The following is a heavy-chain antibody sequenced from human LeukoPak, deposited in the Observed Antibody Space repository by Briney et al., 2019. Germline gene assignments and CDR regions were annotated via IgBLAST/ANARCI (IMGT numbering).Heavy chain of an antibody. CDR3: ARSEPINWFDP. CDR2: ISAYNGNT. D-gene: IGHD1-14*01. J-gene: IGHJ5*02. Sequence: ASVKVSCKASGYTFTNFGISCVRQAPGQGLEWMGWISAYNGNTSYAQKFQGRLTMTTDTSTSTAYMELRSLRSDDTAVYYCARSEPINWFDPWGQGTLVTVSS. CDR1: GYTFTNFG. V-gene: IGHV1-18*01.